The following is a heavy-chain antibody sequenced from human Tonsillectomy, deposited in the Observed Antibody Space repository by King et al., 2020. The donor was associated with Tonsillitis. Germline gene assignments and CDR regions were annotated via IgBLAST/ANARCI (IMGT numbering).Heavy chain of an antibody. Sequence: VQLVESGGGLVQPGGSLRLSCAASGFTFSSYWMHWVRQAPGKGLVWVSRINSDGSSTSYADSVKGRFTISRDNAKNTLYLQMNSLRAEDTAVYYCARGVGVKFWSGYYLFDYWGQGTLVTVSS. D-gene: IGHD3-3*01. J-gene: IGHJ4*02. CDR3: ARGVGVKFWSGYYLFDY. CDR1: GFTFSSYW. V-gene: IGHV3-74*01. CDR2: INSDGSST.